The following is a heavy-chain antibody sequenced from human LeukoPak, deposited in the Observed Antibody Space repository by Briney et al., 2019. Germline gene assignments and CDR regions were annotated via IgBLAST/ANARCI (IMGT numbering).Heavy chain of an antibody. CDR3: ARGLYSGYDYYFDT. Sequence: GGSLRLSCAASGFTFSSYAMSWVRQAPGKGLEWVAHIKEDESDEYYVDSVRGRFTASRDNAKNSLHLQMNSLRAEDTAVYYCARGLYSGYDYYFDTWGQGTLVTVSS. V-gene: IGHV3-7*01. CDR1: GFTFSSYA. J-gene: IGHJ4*02. CDR2: IKEDESDE. D-gene: IGHD5-12*01.